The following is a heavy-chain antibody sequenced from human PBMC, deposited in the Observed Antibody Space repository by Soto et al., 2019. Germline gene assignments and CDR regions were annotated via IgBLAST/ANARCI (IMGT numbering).Heavy chain of an antibody. CDR3: ARDIGEMSAV. J-gene: IGHJ4*02. V-gene: IGHV3-21*06. CDR1: GFTFGSST. CDR2: ISSSSSYI. Sequence: GGSLRLSCTGSGFTFGSSTMTWVRQGPGKGLEWVSSISSSSSYIYFADSLKGRFTISRDNAKNSLYLQMNSLRAEDTAVYYCARDIGEMSAVWGQGTQVTASS. D-gene: IGHD3-10*01.